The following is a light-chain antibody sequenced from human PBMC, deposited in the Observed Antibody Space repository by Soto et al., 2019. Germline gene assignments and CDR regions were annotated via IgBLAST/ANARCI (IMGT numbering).Light chain of an antibody. J-gene: IGKJ2*01. V-gene: IGKV3-15*01. Sequence: EIVMTQSPATLTVSPGERATLSCRASQSVSSNLAWYQQKPGRAPRLLIYGASTRATGIPARFSGSGSGTEFTLNITSLQSEDFAVYYCQQYNNWPPHTFGQGTKLEI. CDR3: QQYNNWPPHT. CDR2: GAS. CDR1: QSVSSN.